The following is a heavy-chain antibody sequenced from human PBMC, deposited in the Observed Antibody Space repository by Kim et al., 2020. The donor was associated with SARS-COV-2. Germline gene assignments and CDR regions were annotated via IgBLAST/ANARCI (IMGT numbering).Heavy chain of an antibody. Sequence: ASVKVSCKASGYTFTSYYMHWVRQAPGQGLEWMGIINPSGGSTSYALKFQGRVTMTRDTSTSTVYMELSSLRSEDTAVYYCARGGKTDIVATPTDYWGQGTLVTVSS. D-gene: IGHD5-12*01. J-gene: IGHJ4*02. V-gene: IGHV1-46*01. CDR3: ARGGKTDIVATPTDY. CDR2: INPSGGST. CDR1: GYTFTSYY.